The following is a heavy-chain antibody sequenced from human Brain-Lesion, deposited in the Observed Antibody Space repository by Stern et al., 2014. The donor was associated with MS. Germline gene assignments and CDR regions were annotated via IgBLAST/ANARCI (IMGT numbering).Heavy chain of an antibody. J-gene: IGHJ4*02. CDR2: FDPADGGT. D-gene: IGHD1-26*01. CDR3: ATLSPGAGGNYYRHFDY. CDR1: GYTLTELS. V-gene: IGHV1-24*01. Sequence: QLVQSGAEVKKPGASVKVSCKVSGYTLTELSMHWVRQAPRKGLEWMGGFDPADGGTIYAQKFQGRVTMTEDTSTDTADMELSSLRSEDTAVYYCATLSPGAGGNYYRHFDYWGQGTLVTVSS.